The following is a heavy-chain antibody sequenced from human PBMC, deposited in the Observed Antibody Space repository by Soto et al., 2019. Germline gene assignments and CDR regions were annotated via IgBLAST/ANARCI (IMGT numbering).Heavy chain of an antibody. CDR1: GFSFSSFG. J-gene: IGHJ6*03. CDR3: VSYGSGSYYTHYYYYYMDV. Sequence: PGGSLRLSCAGSGFSFSSFGMHWVRQAPGKGLEWVSVIYSGGSTYYADSVKGRFTISRDNSKNTLYLQMNSLRAEDTAVYYCVSYGSGSYYTHYYYYYMDVWGKGTTVTVSS. CDR2: IYSGGST. D-gene: IGHD3-10*01. V-gene: IGHV3-NL1*01.